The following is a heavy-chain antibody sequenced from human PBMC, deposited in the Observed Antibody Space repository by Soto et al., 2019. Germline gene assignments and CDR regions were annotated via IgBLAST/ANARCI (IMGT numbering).Heavy chain of an antibody. D-gene: IGHD3-10*01. J-gene: IGHJ6*02. CDR1: GFTFSSYD. Sequence: GGSLRLSCAASGFTFSSYDMHWVRQATGKGLEWVSAIGTAGDTYYPGSVKGRFTISRENAKNSLYLQMNSLRAGDTAVYYCARAPSGYYCMDVWGQGTMVTVFS. CDR3: ARAPSGYYCMDV. CDR2: IGTAGDT. V-gene: IGHV3-13*01.